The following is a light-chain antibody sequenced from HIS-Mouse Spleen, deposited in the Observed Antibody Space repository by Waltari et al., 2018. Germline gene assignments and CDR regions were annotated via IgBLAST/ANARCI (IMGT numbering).Light chain of an antibody. Sequence: DIQMTQSPSTLSASVGDRVTITCRASQSISSWLAWYQQKPGKAPKLLIYKASSLESGVPSRFSVSGSGTEFTLTISSLQPDDFATYYCQQYNSYLLTFGGGTKAEIK. CDR2: KAS. CDR3: QQYNSYLLT. J-gene: IGKJ4*01. CDR1: QSISSW. V-gene: IGKV1-5*03.